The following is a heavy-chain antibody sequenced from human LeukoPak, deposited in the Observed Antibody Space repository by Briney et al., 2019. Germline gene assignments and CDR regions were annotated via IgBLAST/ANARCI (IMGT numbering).Heavy chain of an antibody. CDR2: IYHSGST. Sequence: SETLSLTCAVSGYSIGSGYYWGWIRQPPGKGLEWIGSIYHSGSTYYNPSLKSRVTISVDTSKNQFSLKLSSVTAADTAVYYCARQQRGDIVVVPAAPTLFDYWGQGTLVTVSS. J-gene: IGHJ4*02. CDR3: ARQQRGDIVVVPAAPTLFDY. D-gene: IGHD2-2*01. CDR1: GYSIGSGYY. V-gene: IGHV4-38-2*01.